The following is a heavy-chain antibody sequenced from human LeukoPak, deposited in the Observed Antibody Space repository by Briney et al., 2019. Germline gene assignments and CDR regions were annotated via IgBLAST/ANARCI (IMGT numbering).Heavy chain of an antibody. J-gene: IGHJ6*03. Sequence: SETLSLTCVVYGGSFSGYQSSWIRQPPGKGLEWIGEINYSGSTNYNPSLKSRVTISVDMSKNQFSLKLRSVTAADTAVYFCARGRVSSSTWYSTYYYYFYMDVWGKGTTVTVSS. D-gene: IGHD1-1*01. V-gene: IGHV4-34*01. CDR3: ARGRVSSSTWYSTYYYYFYMDV. CDR2: INYSGST. CDR1: GGSFSGYQ.